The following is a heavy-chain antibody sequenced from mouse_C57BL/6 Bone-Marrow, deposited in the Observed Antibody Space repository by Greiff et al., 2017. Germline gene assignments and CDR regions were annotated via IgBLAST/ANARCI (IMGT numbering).Heavy chain of an antibody. Sequence: EVKVEESGGGLVKPGGSLKLSCAASGFTFSDYGMHWVRQAPEKGLEWVAYISSGSSTIYYADTVKGRFTISRDNAKNTLFLQMTSLRSEDTAMYYCARPLYDYAWFAYWGQGTLVTVSA. V-gene: IGHV5-17*01. CDR2: ISSGSSTI. D-gene: IGHD2-4*01. CDR3: ARPLYDYAWFAY. J-gene: IGHJ3*01. CDR1: GFTFSDYG.